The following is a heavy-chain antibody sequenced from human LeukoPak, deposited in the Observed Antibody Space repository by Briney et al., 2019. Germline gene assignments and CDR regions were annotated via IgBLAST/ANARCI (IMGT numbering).Heavy chain of an antibody. Sequence: PSVKVSCKVSGYTLTELSMHWVRQAPGKGLEWRGGFDPEDGETIYAQKFQGRVTMTEDTSTDTAYMELSSLRSEDTAVYYCATGQVVPAASFDYWGQGTLVTVSS. D-gene: IGHD2-2*01. CDR1: GYTLTELS. CDR3: ATGQVVPAASFDY. V-gene: IGHV1-24*01. J-gene: IGHJ4*02. CDR2: FDPEDGET.